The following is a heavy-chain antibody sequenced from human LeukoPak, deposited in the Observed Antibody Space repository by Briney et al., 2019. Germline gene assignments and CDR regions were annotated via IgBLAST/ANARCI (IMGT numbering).Heavy chain of an antibody. CDR3: AHKGRGSGSYTM. J-gene: IGHJ4*02. CDR2: TYWNNDK. D-gene: IGHD3-10*01. Sequence: SGPTLVKPTQTLTLTCTFSGFSLSTTGVAVAWIRQPPGKALEWLAVTYWNNDKSYSPSLKSRLTITKDTSKNQVVLIMANVDPVDTGTYYCAHKGRGSGSYTMWGQGTLVTVSS. CDR1: GFSLSTTGVA. V-gene: IGHV2-5*01.